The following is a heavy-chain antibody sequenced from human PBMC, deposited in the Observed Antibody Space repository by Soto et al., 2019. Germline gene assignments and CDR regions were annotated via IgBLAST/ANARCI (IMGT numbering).Heavy chain of an antibody. J-gene: IGHJ6*02. CDR2: IKSKTERGTT. V-gene: IGHV3-15*01. CDR3: ARGWGYFDSSGFPYLYAMDV. D-gene: IGHD3-22*01. CDR1: GFTFSRAW. Sequence: EVQLVESGGGLVKPGESLRLSCSVSGFTFSRAWMGWVRQAPGKGLEWVGRIKSKTERGTTDYAAPVKDRFTISRDNAKNSLYLQMTSLRAEDTALYYCARGWGYFDSSGFPYLYAMDVWGQGTTVTVSS.